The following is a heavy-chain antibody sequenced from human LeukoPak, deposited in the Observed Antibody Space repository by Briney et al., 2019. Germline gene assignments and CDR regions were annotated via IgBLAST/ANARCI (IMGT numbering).Heavy chain of an antibody. D-gene: IGHD3-16*01. CDR2: INHRGGT. CDR3: ATGGDAQRSGH. V-gene: IGHV4-34*01. Sequence: PAETLSLTCAVYRGSFSGYYWSWIRQPPGKGLEWIGEINHRGGTNYNPSLKSRVTISVDTSKNQFSLKLSSVTAADTAVYYCATGGDAQRSGHWGQGTLVTLSS. CDR1: RGSFSGYY. J-gene: IGHJ4*02.